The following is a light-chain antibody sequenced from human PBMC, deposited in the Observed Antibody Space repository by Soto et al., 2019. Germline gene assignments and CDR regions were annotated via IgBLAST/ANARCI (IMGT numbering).Light chain of an antibody. CDR2: TVS. J-gene: IGKJ2*01. Sequence: DIVLTQTPLFLPVTPGEPASISCRSSQSLLDSNDGNTYLDWYPQKPGQSPQLLVYTVSSRASGVPDRFSGSGSGTDFTLKISRVEAEDVGVYFCLQRTQSPYTFGQGTKVHIK. CDR1: QSLLDSNDGNTY. V-gene: IGKV2-40*01. CDR3: LQRTQSPYT.